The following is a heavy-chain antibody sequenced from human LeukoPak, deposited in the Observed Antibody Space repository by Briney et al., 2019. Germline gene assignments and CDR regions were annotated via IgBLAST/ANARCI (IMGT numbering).Heavy chain of an antibody. Sequence: PSETLSLTCTVSGGSISSYYWSWIRQPPGKGLEWIGYIYYSGSTNYNPSLKSRVTISVDTSKNQFSLKLSSVTAADTAVYYCARRGFGELGGAFDIWGQGTMVTVSS. J-gene: IGHJ3*02. D-gene: IGHD3-10*01. V-gene: IGHV4-59*08. CDR1: GGSISSYY. CDR2: IYYSGST. CDR3: ARRGFGELGGAFDI.